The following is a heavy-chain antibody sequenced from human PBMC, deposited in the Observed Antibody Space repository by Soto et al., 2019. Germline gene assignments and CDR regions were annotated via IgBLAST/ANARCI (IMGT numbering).Heavy chain of an antibody. J-gene: IGHJ6*02. V-gene: IGHV3-30*18. CDR3: AKGAAMESYYYYGMDV. Sequence: QVQLVESGGGVVQPGRSLRLSCAASGFTFSSYGMHWVRQAPGKGLEWVAVISYDGSNKYYADSVKGRFTISRDNSKNTLYLQMNSLRAEDTTVYYCAKGAAMESYYYYGMDVWVQGTTVTVSS. CDR1: GFTFSSYG. CDR2: ISYDGSNK. D-gene: IGHD5-18*01.